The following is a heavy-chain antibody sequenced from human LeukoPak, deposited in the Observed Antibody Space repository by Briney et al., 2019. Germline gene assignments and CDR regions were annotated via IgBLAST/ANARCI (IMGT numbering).Heavy chain of an antibody. CDR2: IYYSGST. D-gene: IGHD3-22*01. V-gene: IGHV4-39*01. Sequence: SQTLSLTCTVFGGSISSSRYYWGWIRQPPGKGLEWIGRIYYSGSTYYNPSLKSRVTISVDTSKNQFSLKLSSVTAADTAVYYCARQSMGYDSSGYYYRWFDPWGQGTLVTVSS. J-gene: IGHJ5*02. CDR3: ARQSMGYDSSGYYYRWFDP. CDR1: GGSISSSRYY.